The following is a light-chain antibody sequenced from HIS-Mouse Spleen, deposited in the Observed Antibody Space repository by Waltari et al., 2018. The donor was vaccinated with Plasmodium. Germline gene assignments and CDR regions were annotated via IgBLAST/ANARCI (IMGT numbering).Light chain of an antibody. CDR3: DSTDSSGNHRV. CDR1: ALPKKY. Sequence: SYELTQPPSVSVSPGQTARITCSGDALPKKYAYWDQQKSGQAPVLVSYEDSKRPSGIPERFAGSSSGTMASLTISGAQVEDEADYYCDSTDSSGNHRVFGGGTKLTVL. CDR2: EDS. V-gene: IGLV3-10*01. J-gene: IGLJ3*02.